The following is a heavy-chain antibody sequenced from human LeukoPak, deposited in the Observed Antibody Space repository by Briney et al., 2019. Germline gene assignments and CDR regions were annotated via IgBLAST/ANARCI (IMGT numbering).Heavy chain of an antibody. J-gene: IGHJ4*02. Sequence: GESLKTSCERSGFRFTSYYIGWVRQMPGKGLEWMGIIYPDDSDTRYSPSFQGQVTISADKSISTAYLQWSSLKASDPAMYYCARPVGVDGASPHRGQGTPVTVSS. D-gene: IGHD4-17*01. V-gene: IGHV5-51*01. CDR1: GFRFTSYY. CDR2: IYPDDSDT. CDR3: ARPVGVDGASPH.